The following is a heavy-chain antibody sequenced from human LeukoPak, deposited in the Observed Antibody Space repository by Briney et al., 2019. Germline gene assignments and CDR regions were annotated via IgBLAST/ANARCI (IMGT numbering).Heavy chain of an antibody. D-gene: IGHD3-22*01. Sequence: GTSVKVSCKASGFTFTSSAVQWVRQARGQRLEWIGWIFVGSCNTNYAQKFQERVTITRDMSTSLVYMELSSLRSEDTAVYYCAAEAAYYYDSRDAFHVWGQGTMVTVSS. CDR1: GFTFTSSA. V-gene: IGHV1-58*01. J-gene: IGHJ3*01. CDR3: AAEAAYYYDSRDAFHV. CDR2: IFVGSCNT.